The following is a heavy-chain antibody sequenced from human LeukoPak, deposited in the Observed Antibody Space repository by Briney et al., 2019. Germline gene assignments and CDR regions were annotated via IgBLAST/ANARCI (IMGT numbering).Heavy chain of an antibody. CDR3: AKAPSEIGGYYPEYFRH. V-gene: IGHV3-74*01. CDR1: GFTFSSYW. J-gene: IGHJ1*01. D-gene: IGHD3-22*01. Sequence: GGSLRLSCAASGFTFSSYWMHWVRQAPGKGLVWVSRIKSDGSTNYADSVKGRFTISRDNAKNKVSLQMNSLRAEDTGVYYCAKAPSEIGGYYPEYFRHWGQGTLVTVSS. CDR2: IKSDGST.